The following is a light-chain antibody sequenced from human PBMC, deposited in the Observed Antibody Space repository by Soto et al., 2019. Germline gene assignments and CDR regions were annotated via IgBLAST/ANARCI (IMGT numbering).Light chain of an antibody. V-gene: IGKV3-20*01. CDR2: GAS. Sequence: EIVLTQSPGTLSLSPGERTTLSCRASQSVSSSYLAWYQQKPGQAPRLLIYGASSRATGIPDRFSGSGSGTDFTLTISRLESEDFAVYYCHQYGSSPPFTFGPGTKVDIK. CDR3: HQYGSSPPFT. CDR1: QSVSSSY. J-gene: IGKJ3*01.